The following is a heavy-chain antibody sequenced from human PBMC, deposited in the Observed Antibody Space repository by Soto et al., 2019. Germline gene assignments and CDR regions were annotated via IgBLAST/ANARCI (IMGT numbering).Heavy chain of an antibody. V-gene: IGHV6-1*01. CDR3: ARDIPAAGALVV. Sequence: SPTLSLTCAISGDSVSSNSAAWNWIRQSPSRGLEWLGRIYYRSKWSNDYAVSVKSRITINPDTSKNQFSLQLSSVTPEDTAVYYCARDIPAAGALVVWGQGTAVTVSS. CDR2: IYYRSKWSN. J-gene: IGHJ6*02. D-gene: IGHD6-13*01. CDR1: GDSVSSNSAA.